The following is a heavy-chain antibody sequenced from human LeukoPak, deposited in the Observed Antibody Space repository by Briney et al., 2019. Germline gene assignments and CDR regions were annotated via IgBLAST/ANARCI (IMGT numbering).Heavy chain of an antibody. J-gene: IGHJ3*02. Sequence: GGSLRLSCAASGFTFSSYGMHWVRQAPGKGLGWVAVIWYDGSNKYYADSVKGRFTISRDNSKNTLYLQMNSLRAEDTAVYYCAKDRGIVGATDAFDIWGQGTMVTVSS. V-gene: IGHV3-33*06. CDR1: GFTFSSYG. CDR3: AKDRGIVGATDAFDI. D-gene: IGHD1-26*01. CDR2: IWYDGSNK.